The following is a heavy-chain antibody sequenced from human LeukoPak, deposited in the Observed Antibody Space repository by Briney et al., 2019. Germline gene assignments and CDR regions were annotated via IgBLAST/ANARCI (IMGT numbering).Heavy chain of an antibody. CDR2: ISGSGASA. CDR1: GFTFSSYA. V-gene: IGHV3-23*01. Sequence: PGGSLRLSXAASGFTFSSYAMSWVRQAPGKGLEWVSPISGSGASAHYADSVKGRFTTSRDNSKNTLYLQMNSLTAEDTAVYYCAKGYSRTTASYFDYWGQGILVTVSS. CDR3: AKGYSRTTASYFDY. D-gene: IGHD3-10*01. J-gene: IGHJ4*02.